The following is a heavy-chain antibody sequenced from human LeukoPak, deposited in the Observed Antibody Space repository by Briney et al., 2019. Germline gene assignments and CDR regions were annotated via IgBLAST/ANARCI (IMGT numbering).Heavy chain of an antibody. CDR1: GYTFTGYY. D-gene: IGHD3-22*01. CDR2: INPNSGGT. CDR3: ARGGYYYDSSGYYSFDY. Sequence: GASVKVSCKASGYTFTGYYMHWVRQAPGQGLEWMGRINPNSGGTNYAQKFQGRVTMTRDTSISTAYMELSRLRSDDTDVYYCARGGYYYDSSGYYSFDYWGQGTLVTVSS. J-gene: IGHJ4*02. V-gene: IGHV1-2*05.